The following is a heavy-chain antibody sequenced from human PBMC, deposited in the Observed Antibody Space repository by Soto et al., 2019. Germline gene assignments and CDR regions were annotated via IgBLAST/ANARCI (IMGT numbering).Heavy chain of an antibody. CDR1: GFTFSSYG. J-gene: IGHJ4*02. V-gene: IGHV3-23*01. CDR3: AKYCSSVACSYFDC. D-gene: IGHD2-2*01. Sequence: EVQLLESGGGLVQPGGSLRLSCAASGFTFSSYGMSWVRQAPGKGLEWVSGISDSGTGTYYADSVRGRFTISRDNSKNNLYLQMNSLRVDDTAVYYCAKYCSSVACSYFDCWGQGTLVTVSS. CDR2: ISDSGTGT.